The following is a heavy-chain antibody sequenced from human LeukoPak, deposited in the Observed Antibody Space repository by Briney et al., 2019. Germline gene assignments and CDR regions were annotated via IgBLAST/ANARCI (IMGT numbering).Heavy chain of an antibody. Sequence: GASVKVSCKASGYTFTSYDINWVRQATGHGLEWMGWMNPNSGNTGYAQKFQGRVTMTRNTSISTAYMELSSLRSEDTAVYYCARETYYDFWSGYYTGYYYYYGMDVWGQGTTVTVSS. V-gene: IGHV1-8*01. CDR3: ARETYYDFWSGYYTGYYYYYGMDV. CDR1: GYTFTSYD. D-gene: IGHD3-3*01. J-gene: IGHJ6*02. CDR2: MNPNSGNT.